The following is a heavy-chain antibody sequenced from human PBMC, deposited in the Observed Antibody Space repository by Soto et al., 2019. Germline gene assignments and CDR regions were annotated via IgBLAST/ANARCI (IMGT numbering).Heavy chain of an antibody. CDR3: ARDRTALPLLWFGEIDFDY. V-gene: IGHV1-46*03. J-gene: IGHJ4*02. D-gene: IGHD3-10*01. CDR2: INPSGGST. CDR1: GYTFTSYY. Sequence: ASVKVSCKASGYTFTSYYMHWVRQAPGQGLEWMGIINPSGGSTSYAQKFQGRVTMTRDTSTSTVYMELSSLRSEDTAVYYCARDRTALPLLWFGEIDFDYWGQGTLVTAPQ.